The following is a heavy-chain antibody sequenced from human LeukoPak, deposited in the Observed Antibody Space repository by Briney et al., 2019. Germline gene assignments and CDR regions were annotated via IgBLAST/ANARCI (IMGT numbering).Heavy chain of an antibody. D-gene: IGHD3-10*01. CDR1: GVSISSGTYY. CDR3: ASEYGSGSYSDF. Sequence: SETLSLTCTVSGVSISSGTYYWSWIRQPAGKGLEWIGRVYSSEITNYNPSLKSRVTMSLDTSRNQFSLKLNSVTAADTAVYYCASEYGSGSYSDFWGQGTLVTVSS. V-gene: IGHV4-61*02. CDR2: VYSSEIT. J-gene: IGHJ4*02.